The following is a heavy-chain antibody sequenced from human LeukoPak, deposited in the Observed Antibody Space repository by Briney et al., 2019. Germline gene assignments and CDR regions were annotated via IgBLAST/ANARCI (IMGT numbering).Heavy chain of an antibody. Sequence: KSSETLSLTCTVSGGSISSSSYYWGWIRQPPGKGLEWIGSIYYSGSTYYNPSLKSRVTISVDTSKNQFSLKLSSVTAADTAVYYCARALLYYYGSSGYYYRGCYFDYWGQGTLVTVSS. D-gene: IGHD3-22*01. CDR2: IYYSGST. J-gene: IGHJ4*02. V-gene: IGHV4-39*01. CDR1: GGSISSSSYY. CDR3: ARALLYYYGSSGYYYRGCYFDY.